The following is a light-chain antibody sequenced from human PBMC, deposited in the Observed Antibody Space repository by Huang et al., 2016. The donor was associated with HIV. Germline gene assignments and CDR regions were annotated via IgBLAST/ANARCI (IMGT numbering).Light chain of an antibody. J-gene: IGKJ1*01. CDR3: QQSYNVPWT. CDR1: HYISSF. CDR2: AAS. V-gene: IGKV1-39*01. Sequence: DIQMTQTPATLSASVGDRVTITCRASHYISSFLSWYHQKPGKAPKLLMYAASVLQSGVPSGFSGSGSGIEFNLTISSLQPEDLGVYYCQQSYNVPWTFGRGTKVEIK.